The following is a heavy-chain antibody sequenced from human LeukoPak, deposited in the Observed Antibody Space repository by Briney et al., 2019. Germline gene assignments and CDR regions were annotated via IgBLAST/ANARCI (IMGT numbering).Heavy chain of an antibody. D-gene: IGHD1-26*01. CDR2: IIPIFGTA. CDR3: ARARIMGATSPFDY. J-gene: IGHJ4*02. V-gene: IGHV1-69*13. CDR1: GVTFSSYA. Sequence: VKVSCKASGVTFSSYAISWVRQAPGQGLEWMGGIIPIFGTANYAQKFQGRVTITMDESTSTAYMELSSLRSEDTAVYYCARARIMGATSPFDYWGQGTLVTVSS.